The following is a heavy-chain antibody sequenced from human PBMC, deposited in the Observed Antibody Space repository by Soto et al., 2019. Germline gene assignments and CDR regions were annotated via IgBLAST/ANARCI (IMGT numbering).Heavy chain of an antibody. D-gene: IGHD2-15*01. CDR1: GFTFSSYS. J-gene: IGHJ3*02. Sequence: VGSLRLSCAASGFTFSSYSMNWVRQAPGKGLEWVSYISSSSSTIYYADSVKGRFTISRDNAKNSLYLQMNSLRAEDTAVYYCARDGYCSGGSCYSDDAFDIWGQGTMVTVSS. CDR3: ARDGYCSGGSCYSDDAFDI. V-gene: IGHV3-48*01. CDR2: ISSSSSTI.